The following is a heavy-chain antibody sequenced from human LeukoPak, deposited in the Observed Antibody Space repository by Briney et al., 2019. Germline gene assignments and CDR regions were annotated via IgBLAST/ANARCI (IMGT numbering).Heavy chain of an antibody. Sequence: GGSLRLSCASSGFTFSSYVMTWVRQAPGKGLQWVSGISGTGDSTYYADSVKGRFTISRDNSKNTVYLQMNSLRVEDTAVYYCAKGSSAVGGGLHADYWGQGTLLTVSS. V-gene: IGHV3-23*01. CDR1: GFTFSSYV. D-gene: IGHD6-13*01. CDR2: ISGTGDST. CDR3: AKGSSAVGGGLHADY. J-gene: IGHJ4*02.